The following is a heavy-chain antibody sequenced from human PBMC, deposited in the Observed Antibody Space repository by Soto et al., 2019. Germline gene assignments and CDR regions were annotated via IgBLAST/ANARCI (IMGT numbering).Heavy chain of an antibody. J-gene: IGHJ4*02. V-gene: IGHV1-69*01. D-gene: IGHD4-17*01. Sequence: QVQLVQSGAEVKKPGSSVKVSCKASGGTFSSYAISWVRQAPGQGLEWMGGIIPIFGTANYAQKFQGRVTITADESRSTAYIELSSLTSEDTAVYYCARASDYGDWPRTRWAFDYWGQGTLVTVSS. CDR1: GGTFSSYA. CDR2: IIPIFGTA. CDR3: ARASDYGDWPRTRWAFDY.